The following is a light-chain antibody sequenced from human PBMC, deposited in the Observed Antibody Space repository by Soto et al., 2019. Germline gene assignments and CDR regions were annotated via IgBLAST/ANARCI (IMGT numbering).Light chain of an antibody. CDR2: DAS. CDR3: QQRSNGPPYT. V-gene: IGKV3-11*01. CDR1: QSVSSY. Sequence: EIVLTQSPATLSLSPGERATLSCRASQSVSSYLAWYQQKPGQAPRLLIYDASNRATGIPARFSGSGSGTDFTLIISSLEPEDFAVYYCQQRSNGPPYTFGQGTKLEIK. J-gene: IGKJ2*01.